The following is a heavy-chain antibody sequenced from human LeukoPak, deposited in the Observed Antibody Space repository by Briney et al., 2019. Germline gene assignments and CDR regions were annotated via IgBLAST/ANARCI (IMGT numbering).Heavy chain of an antibody. CDR2: INPNSGGT. V-gene: IGHV1-2*02. D-gene: IGHD5-18*01. CDR1: GYTFTVYY. CDR3: ARGDSDGYGDFDY. J-gene: IGHJ4*02. Sequence: ASVKVSCKASGYTFTVYYMHWVRQAPGQGLEWMGWINPNSGGTNYAQKFQGRVTLTRDTSISTTFMELTSDDTAVYYCARGDSDGYGDFDYWGQGTLVTVSS.